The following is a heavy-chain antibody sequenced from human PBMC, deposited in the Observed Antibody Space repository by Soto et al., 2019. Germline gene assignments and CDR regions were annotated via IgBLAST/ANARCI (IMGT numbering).Heavy chain of an antibody. CDR2: IYYSGST. J-gene: IGHJ6*02. CDR3: ARGFGITGTPAAYYYGMDV. Sequence: SETLSLTCTVSGGSISSGGYYWSWIRQQPGKGLEWIGYIYYSGSTNYNPSLKSRVTISVDTSKNQFSLKLSSVTAADTAVYYCARGFGITGTPAAYYYGMDVWGQGTTVTVSS. D-gene: IGHD1-7*01. CDR1: GGSISSGGYY. V-gene: IGHV4-31*03.